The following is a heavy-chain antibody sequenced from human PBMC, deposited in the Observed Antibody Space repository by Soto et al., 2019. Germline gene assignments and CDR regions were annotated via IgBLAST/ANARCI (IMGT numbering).Heavy chain of an antibody. CDR3: ARVPLSGYLDDY. J-gene: IGHJ4*02. V-gene: IGHV1-18*01. Sequence: ASVKVSCKASGYTFTSYGISWVRQAPGQGLEWMGWISAYNGNTNYAQRLQGRVTMTTDTSTSTAYMELRSLRSDDTAVYYCARVPLSGYLDDYWGQGTLVTVSS. CDR1: GYTFTSYG. D-gene: IGHD3-22*01. CDR2: ISAYNGNT.